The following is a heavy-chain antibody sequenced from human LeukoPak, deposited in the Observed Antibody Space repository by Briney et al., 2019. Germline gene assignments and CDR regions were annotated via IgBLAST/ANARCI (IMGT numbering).Heavy chain of an antibody. Sequence: ASVKVSCKASGYTFTSYYMHWVRQAPGQGLEWMGIINPSGGSTSYAQKFQGRVTMTRDTSTSTVYTELSSLRSEDTAVYYCARALGIAVAGIDGAFDIWGQRTMVTVSS. CDR3: ARALGIAVAGIDGAFDI. D-gene: IGHD6-19*01. CDR1: GYTFTSYY. CDR2: INPSGGST. J-gene: IGHJ3*02. V-gene: IGHV1-46*03.